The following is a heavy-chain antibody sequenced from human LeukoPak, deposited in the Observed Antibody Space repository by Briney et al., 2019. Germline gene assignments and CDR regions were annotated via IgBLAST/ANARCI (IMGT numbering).Heavy chain of an antibody. CDR3: VRDMQPVGATAGFDY. J-gene: IGHJ4*02. V-gene: IGHV1-46*01. D-gene: IGHD1-26*01. Sequence: GASVKVSCKASGYTFTSYYMHWVRQAPGQGLEWMGIINPSGGSTSYAQKFQGRVTMTRDMSTSTVYMELSSLRSEDTAVYYCVRDMQPVGATAGFDYWGQGTLVTVSS. CDR1: GYTFTSYY. CDR2: INPSGGST.